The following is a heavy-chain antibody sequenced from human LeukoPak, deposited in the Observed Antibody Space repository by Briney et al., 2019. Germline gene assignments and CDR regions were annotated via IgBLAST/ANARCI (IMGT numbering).Heavy chain of an antibody. CDR1: GGSISSSTYY. CDR3: ARAVITMIVMEAFDI. CDR2: IYYRGST. V-gene: IGHV4-39*01. D-gene: IGHD3-22*01. J-gene: IGHJ3*02. Sequence: SETLSLTCTVSGGSISSSTYYWGWIRQPPGKGLEWIGSIYYRGSTYYNPSLKSRVAISVDTSKNQFSLKLSSVTAADTAVYYCARAVITMIVMEAFDIWGQGTMVTVSS.